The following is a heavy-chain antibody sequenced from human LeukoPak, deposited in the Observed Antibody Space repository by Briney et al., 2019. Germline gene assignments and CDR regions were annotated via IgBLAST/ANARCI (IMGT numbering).Heavy chain of an antibody. V-gene: IGHV4-39*07. Sequence: PSETLSLTCTVSGGSISSSSYYWGWIRQPPGKGLEWIGSIYYSGSTYYNPSLKSRVTISVDTSKNQFSLKLSSVTAADTAVYYCAGLWLDRGRRNAFDIWGQGTMVTVSS. J-gene: IGHJ3*02. D-gene: IGHD5-18*01. CDR2: IYYSGST. CDR1: GGSISSSSYY. CDR3: AGLWLDRGRRNAFDI.